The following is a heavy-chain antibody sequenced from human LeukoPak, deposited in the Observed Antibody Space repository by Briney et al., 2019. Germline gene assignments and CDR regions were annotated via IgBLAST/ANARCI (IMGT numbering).Heavy chain of an antibody. D-gene: IGHD3-22*01. CDR3: AKRGVVIRVILVGFHKEAYYFDS. CDR1: GFTFSDYY. J-gene: IGHJ4*02. CDR2: ISSSGSTI. V-gene: IGHV3-11*01. Sequence: GGSLRLSCAASGFTFSDYYMSWIRQAPGKGLEWVSYISSSGSTIYYADSVKGRFTISRDNRKNTLYLQMNSLRVEDTAVYFCAKRGVVIRVILVGFHKEAYYFDSWGQGALVTVSS.